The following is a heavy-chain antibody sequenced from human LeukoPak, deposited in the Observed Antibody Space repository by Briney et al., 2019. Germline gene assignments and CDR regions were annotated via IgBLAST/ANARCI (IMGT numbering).Heavy chain of an antibody. CDR3: ARDQSVRLLQTSSTYFKHVFAI. V-gene: IGHV1-18*01. CDR2: ISAYNGNT. Sequence: ASVKVSCKTSGYTFTNYGISWVRQAPGLGLEWMGWISAYNGNTNYAQKVQGGVTMTTDTSTSTAYMELRSLRFDDTAVYYCARDQSVRLLQTSSTYFKHVFAIWGQGSMVTASS. J-gene: IGHJ3*02. CDR1: GYTFTNYG. D-gene: IGHD6-13*01.